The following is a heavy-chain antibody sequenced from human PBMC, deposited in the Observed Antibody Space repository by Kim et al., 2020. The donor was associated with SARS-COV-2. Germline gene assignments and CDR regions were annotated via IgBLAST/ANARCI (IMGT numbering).Heavy chain of an antibody. CDR1: GDSVSSNSAA. D-gene: IGHD6-13*01. V-gene: IGHV6-1*01. CDR2: TYYRSKWYN. CDR3: ARDRDEQQLVRGFYYYYYGMDV. Sequence: SQTLSLTCAISGDSVSSNSAAWNWIRQSPSRGLEWLGRTYYRSKWYNDYAVSVKSRITINPDTSKNQFSLQLNSVTPEDTAVYYCARDRDEQQLVRGFYYYYYGMDVWGQGTTVTVSS. J-gene: IGHJ6*02.